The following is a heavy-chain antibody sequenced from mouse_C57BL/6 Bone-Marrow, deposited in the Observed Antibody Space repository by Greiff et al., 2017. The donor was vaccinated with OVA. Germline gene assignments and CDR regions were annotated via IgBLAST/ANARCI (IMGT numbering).Heavy chain of an antibody. D-gene: IGHD1-1*01. J-gene: IGHJ2*01. CDR1: GYTFTGYW. Sequence: VQRVESGAELLKPGASVKLSCKATGYTFTGYWIEWVKQRPGHGLEWIGEILPGSGSTNYNEKFKGKATFTADTSSNTAYMQLSSLTTEDSAIYYCARPCITTVVPYWFDYWGQGTTLTVSS. CDR3: ARPCITTVVPYWFDY. CDR2: ILPGSGST. V-gene: IGHV1-9*01.